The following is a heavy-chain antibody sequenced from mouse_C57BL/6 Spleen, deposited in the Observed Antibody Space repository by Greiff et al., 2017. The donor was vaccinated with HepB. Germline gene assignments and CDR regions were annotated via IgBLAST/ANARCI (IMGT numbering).Heavy chain of an antibody. CDR1: GYSITSGYY. CDR2: ISYDGSN. J-gene: IGHJ4*01. Sequence: EVKLQESGPGLVKPSQSLSLTCSVTGYSITSGYYWNWIRQFPGNKLEWMGYISYDGSNNYNPSLKNRISITRDTSKNQFFLKLNSVTTEDTATYYCAREVYGSFYAMDYWGQGTSVTVSS. V-gene: IGHV3-6*01. CDR3: AREVYGSFYAMDY. D-gene: IGHD1-1*01.